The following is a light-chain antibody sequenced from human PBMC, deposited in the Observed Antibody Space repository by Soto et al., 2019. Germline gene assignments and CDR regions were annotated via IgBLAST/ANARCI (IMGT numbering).Light chain of an antibody. CDR1: QDIGNH. Sequence: DIQVTQSPSSLSASVGDRVTLTCRASQDIGNHLAWFQKKPGEAPKSLIHAASILQSGVPSKFSGSGYRTDFTRTISSLQPEDFATYYCQQYHLYPLTFGGGTNVEMK. V-gene: IGKV1-16*02. CDR2: AAS. CDR3: QQYHLYPLT. J-gene: IGKJ4*01.